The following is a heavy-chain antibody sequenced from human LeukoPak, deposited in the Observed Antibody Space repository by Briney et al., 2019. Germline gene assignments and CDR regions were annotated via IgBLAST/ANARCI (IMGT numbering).Heavy chain of an antibody. CDR3: ARHNDFWSGYDY. D-gene: IGHD3-3*01. J-gene: IGHJ4*02. Sequence: PGGSLRLSCAASGFTVSSNYMSWVRQAPGKGLEWVSVIYSGGSTYYADSVKGRFTISRDNSKNTPYLQMNSLRAEDTAVYYCARHNDFWSGYDYWGQGTLVTVSS. V-gene: IGHV3-53*01. CDR1: GFTVSSNY. CDR2: IYSGGST.